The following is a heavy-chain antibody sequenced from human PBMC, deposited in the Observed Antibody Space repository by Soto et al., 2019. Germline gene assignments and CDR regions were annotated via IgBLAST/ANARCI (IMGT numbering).Heavy chain of an antibody. CDR1: GYTFTSSA. CDR3: ARDRGIYDPVCDN. D-gene: IGHD3-3*01. Sequence: ASVKVSCRASGYTFTSSAIAWVRQAPGEGLEWMGWIRVYDGKANFAPKFQGRVSMTADTTTSTAYMELRSLTSDDTAVYYCARDRGIYDPVCDNWGQGTLVTVSS. J-gene: IGHJ4*02. V-gene: IGHV1-18*01. CDR2: IRVYDGKA.